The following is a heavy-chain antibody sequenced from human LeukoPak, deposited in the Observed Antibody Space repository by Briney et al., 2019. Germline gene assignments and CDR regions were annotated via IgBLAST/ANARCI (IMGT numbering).Heavy chain of an antibody. Sequence: KPSETLSLTCTVSGGSISSYYWSWIRQPPGKGLEGIVYIYYSGSTNYNPSLKSRVTISVDTSKNQFSLKLSSVTAADTAVYYCARTGGNWNYDYWGQGTLVTVSS. V-gene: IGHV4-59*01. CDR2: IYYSGST. CDR1: GGSISSYY. J-gene: IGHJ4*02. CDR3: ARTGGNWNYDY. D-gene: IGHD1-7*01.